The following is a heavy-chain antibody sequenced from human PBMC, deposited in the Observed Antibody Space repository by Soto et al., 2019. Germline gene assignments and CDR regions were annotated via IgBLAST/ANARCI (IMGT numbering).Heavy chain of an antibody. J-gene: IGHJ5*02. CDR3: AEGLYLEWLS. D-gene: IGHD3-3*01. V-gene: IGHV4-59*08. Sequence: SETLSLTCTVSGGSISKYYWSWIRQPPGKRLEWLGYIYYSGSTYYNPSLKSRVTISVDTSKNQFSLKLSSVTAADTAVYYCAEGLYLEWLSWGQGTLVTVSS. CDR1: GGSISKYY. CDR2: IYYSGST.